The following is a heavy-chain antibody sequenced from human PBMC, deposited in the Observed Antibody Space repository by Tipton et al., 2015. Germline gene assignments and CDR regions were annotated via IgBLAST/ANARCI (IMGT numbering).Heavy chain of an antibody. CDR2: IYPGDSKT. CDR1: GYSFISYW. D-gene: IGHD5-12*01. Sequence: QLVQSGAEVKKPGESLKISCKGSGYSFISYWIGWVRQMPGKGLEWMGIIYPGDSKTRYSPSFQGQVTISADKSISTAYLQWGSLKASDTAIYYCARFTDGGYDYFDYWGQGTLVTVSS. V-gene: IGHV5-51*01. J-gene: IGHJ4*02. CDR3: ARFTDGGYDYFDY.